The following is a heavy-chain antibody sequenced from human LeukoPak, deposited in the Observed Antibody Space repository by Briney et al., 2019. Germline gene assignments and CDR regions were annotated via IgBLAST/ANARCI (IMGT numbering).Heavy chain of an antibody. Sequence: PSETLSLTCTVSGGSISSSSYYWGWIRQPPGKGLEWIGSIYYSGSTYYNPPLKSRVTISVDTSKNQFSLKLSSVTAADTAVYYCARQGTAAAGVDYWGQGTLVTVSS. J-gene: IGHJ4*02. V-gene: IGHV4-39*01. CDR2: IYYSGST. D-gene: IGHD6-13*01. CDR3: ARQGTAAAGVDY. CDR1: GGSISSSSYY.